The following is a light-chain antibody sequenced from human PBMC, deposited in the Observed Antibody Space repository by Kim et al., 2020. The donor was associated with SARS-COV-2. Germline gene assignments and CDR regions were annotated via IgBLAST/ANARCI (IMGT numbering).Light chain of an antibody. CDR1: QGIGTS. CDR3: QQFKSFPPT. J-gene: IGKJ1*01. Sequence: AIQLAQSPSSLSASLGDRVTITCRASQGIGTSLAWYRQIPGKAPQLLMEGTSTLESGVPSGFTGSGSGTDFILTISSLQPEDFATYYCQQFKSFPPTFGQGTKVDIK. CDR2: GTS. V-gene: IGKV1-13*02.